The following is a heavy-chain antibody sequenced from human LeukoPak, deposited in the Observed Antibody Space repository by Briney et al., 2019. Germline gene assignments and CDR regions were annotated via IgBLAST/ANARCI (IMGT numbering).Heavy chain of an antibody. D-gene: IGHD3-22*01. CDR2: ISSSSSYI. CDR3: ARDRYNYYDSSGQEVDY. J-gene: IGHJ4*02. CDR1: GFTFSSYS. V-gene: IGHV3-21*01. Sequence: RSGGSLRLSCAASGFTFSSYSMNWVRQAPGKGLEWVSSISSSSSYIYYADSVKGRFTISRDNAKNSLYLQMNSLRAEDTAVYCCARDRYNYYDSSGQEVDYWGQGTLVTVSS.